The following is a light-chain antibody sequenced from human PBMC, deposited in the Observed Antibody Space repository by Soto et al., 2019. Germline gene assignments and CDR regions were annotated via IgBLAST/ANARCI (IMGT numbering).Light chain of an antibody. Sequence: QSVLTQPASVSGSPGQSITISCTGTSSDVGGYKYVSWYQQHPGEAPKLMIYDVSNRPSGVSNRFSGSKSGNTASLTISGLQAEDEADYYCSSYTSSSTRVFGTGPKVTAL. CDR2: DVS. CDR1: SSDVGGYKY. J-gene: IGLJ1*01. CDR3: SSYTSSSTRV. V-gene: IGLV2-14*01.